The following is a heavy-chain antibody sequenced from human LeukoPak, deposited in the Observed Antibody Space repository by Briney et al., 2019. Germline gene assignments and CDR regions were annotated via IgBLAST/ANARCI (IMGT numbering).Heavy chain of an antibody. CDR1: GGTFSSYA. CDR3: ARTPARGRITIFGVVRENYYFDY. CDR2: INAGNGNT. V-gene: IGHV1-3*01. J-gene: IGHJ4*02. Sequence: ASVKVSCKASGGTFSSYAMHWVRQAPGQRLEWMGWINAGNGNTKYSQKFQGRVTITRDTSASTAYMELSSLRSEDTAVYYCARTPARGRITIFGVVRENYYFDYWGQGTLVTVSS. D-gene: IGHD3-3*01.